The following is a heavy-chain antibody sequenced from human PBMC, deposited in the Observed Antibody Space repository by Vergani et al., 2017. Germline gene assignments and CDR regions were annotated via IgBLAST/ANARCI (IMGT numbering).Heavy chain of an antibody. Sequence: QVQLQQWGAGLLKPSETLSLTCAVYGGSFSGYYWSWIRQPPGEGLEWIGEINHSGSTNYNPSLKSRVTISVDTSKNQFSLKLSSVTAADTAVYYCASVADYYDSSGYSPYWGQGTLVTVSS. J-gene: IGHJ4*02. CDR2: INHSGST. CDR1: GGSFSGYY. D-gene: IGHD3-22*01. CDR3: ASVADYYDSSGYSPY. V-gene: IGHV4-34*01.